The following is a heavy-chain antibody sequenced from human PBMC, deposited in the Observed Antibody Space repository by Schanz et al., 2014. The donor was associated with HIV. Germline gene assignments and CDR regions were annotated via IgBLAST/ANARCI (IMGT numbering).Heavy chain of an antibody. CDR1: GYTFIDFY. J-gene: IGHJ6*02. V-gene: IGHV1-46*01. CDR2: INTNGGGT. Sequence: QVQLVQSGPEVRKPGASVKVSCKASGYTFIDFYIHWVRQAPGQGLQWMGVINTNGGGTSDTLQGRVIITRDTSTRTVYMYLSNLRFEDSAVYYCAREKMDTGGLDVWGQGTTVTVSS. CDR3: AREKMDTGGLDV.